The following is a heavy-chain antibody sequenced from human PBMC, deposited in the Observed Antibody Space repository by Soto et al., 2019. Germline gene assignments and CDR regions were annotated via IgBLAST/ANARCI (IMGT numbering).Heavy chain of an antibody. D-gene: IGHD5-12*01. CDR3: ARVGGLRLYYGMDV. CDR2: ISSSSSYT. Sequence: PWWSLRLSCSASVFTFSDYYMSWIRQAPGKGLEWVSYISSSSSYTNYADSVKGRFTISRDNAKNSLYLQMNSLRAEDTAVYYCARVGGLRLYYGMDVWGQGTTVTVSS. CDR1: VFTFSDYY. J-gene: IGHJ6*02. V-gene: IGHV3-11*06.